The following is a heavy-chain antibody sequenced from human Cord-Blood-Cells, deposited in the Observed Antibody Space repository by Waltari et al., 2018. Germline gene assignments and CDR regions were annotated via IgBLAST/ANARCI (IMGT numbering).Heavy chain of an antibody. CDR1: GGTFSSYA. J-gene: IGHJ3*02. V-gene: IGHV1-69*01. D-gene: IGHD2-8*01. CDR3: ASGYCTNGVCYDAFDI. CDR2: IIPIFGTA. Sequence: QVQLVQSGAEVKKPGSSVKVSCKASGGTFSSYAISWVRPAPGQGLEWMGWIIPIFGTANYAQKFQGRVTITADESTSTAYMELSSLRSEDTAVYYCASGYCTNGVCYDAFDIWGQGTMVTVSS.